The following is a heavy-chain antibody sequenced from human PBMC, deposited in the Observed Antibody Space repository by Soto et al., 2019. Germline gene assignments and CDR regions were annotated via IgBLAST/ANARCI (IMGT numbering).Heavy chain of an antibody. V-gene: IGHV6-1*01. D-gene: IGHD1-26*01. CDR2: TYYRSKWYN. CDR1: GDSVSSKSSA. J-gene: IGHJ4*02. CDR3: ARSGNEGAVDY. Sequence: SQTLSLTFAISGDSVSSKSSAWNWISQSPSRGLEWLGRTYYRSKWYNEYAVSVKSRIIINPDTSKNQFSLQLNSVTPEDTAVYYCARSGNEGAVDYWGQGTLVTVSS.